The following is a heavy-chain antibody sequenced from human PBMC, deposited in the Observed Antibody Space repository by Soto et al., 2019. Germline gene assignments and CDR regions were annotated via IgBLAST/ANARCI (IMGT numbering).Heavy chain of an antibody. J-gene: IGHJ4*02. CDR3: ARSSVRGWSY. CDR2: ITHSGST. D-gene: IGHD3-10*02. Sequence: PSETLSLTCAVYGGSFSGYYWTWIRQPPGKGLEWIGEITHSGSTNYNPSLKRRVTISVDTSKNQFSLNLNSVTAADTAVYYCARSSVRGWSYWGQGTLVTVSS. V-gene: IGHV4-34*01. CDR1: GGSFSGYY.